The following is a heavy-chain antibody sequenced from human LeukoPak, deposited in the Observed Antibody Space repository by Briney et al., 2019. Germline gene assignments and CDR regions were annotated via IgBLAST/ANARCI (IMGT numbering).Heavy chain of an antibody. CDR1: GFTFSSYE. Sequence: GGSLRLSCAASGFTFSSYEMNWVRQAPGQGLEWVAYISSSGSTIYYADSVKGRFTISKDNAKNSLYLQMNSLRAEDTAVYYCARLTTVIGTTSRYNWFDPWGQGTLVTVSS. J-gene: IGHJ5*02. V-gene: IGHV3-48*03. CDR2: ISSSGSTI. D-gene: IGHD4-11*01. CDR3: ARLTTVIGTTSRYNWFDP.